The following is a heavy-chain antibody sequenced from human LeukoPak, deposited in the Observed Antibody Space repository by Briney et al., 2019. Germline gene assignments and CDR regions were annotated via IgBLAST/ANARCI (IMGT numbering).Heavy chain of an antibody. CDR1: GFTFSSYE. Sequence: GGSLRLSCAASGFTFSSYEMNWDRQAPGKGLEWVSYISSSGSTICYADSVKGRFTISRDNAKNSLYLQMNSLRAEDTAVYYCARLGWTYYYGSGSYYNGNNWFDPWGQGTLVTVSS. V-gene: IGHV3-48*03. CDR2: ISSSGSTI. J-gene: IGHJ5*02. D-gene: IGHD3-10*01. CDR3: ARLGWTYYYGSGSYYNGNNWFDP.